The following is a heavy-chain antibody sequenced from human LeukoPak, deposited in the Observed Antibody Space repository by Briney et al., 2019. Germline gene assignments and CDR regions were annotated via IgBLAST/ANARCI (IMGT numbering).Heavy chain of an antibody. CDR2: IIPVYGTT. CDR3: ATNLVVEYWITYMDV. D-gene: IGHD1-1*01. J-gene: IGHJ6*04. Sequence: AASVKVSCKAAGGSFSIYGITWVRQAPGQGLEWMGGIIPVYGTTNYAQKFQGRVTITTDESTSTVYMELSSLRSEDTAIYYCATNLVVEYWITYMDVWGKGTTVTVSS. V-gene: IGHV1-69*05. CDR1: GGSFSIYG.